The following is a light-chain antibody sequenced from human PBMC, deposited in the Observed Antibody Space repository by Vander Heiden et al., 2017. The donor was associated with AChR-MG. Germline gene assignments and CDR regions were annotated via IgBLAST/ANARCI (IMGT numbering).Light chain of an antibody. CDR1: NLENKY. CDR2: QDK. V-gene: IGLV3-1*01. CDR3: QAWDNRTVI. J-gene: IGLJ2*01. Sequence: SYELTQPPSVSVSPGQTASIPCSGDNLENKYVCWFQQKPGQPPLMVIYQDKERPSGIPQRFSGSNSGNTATLTISGTQTMDEADYYCQAWDNRTVIFGGGTELTVL.